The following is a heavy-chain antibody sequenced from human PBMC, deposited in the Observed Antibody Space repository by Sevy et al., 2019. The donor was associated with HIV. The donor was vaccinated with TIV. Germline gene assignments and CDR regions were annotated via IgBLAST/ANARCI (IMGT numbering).Heavy chain of an antibody. CDR3: ARDMLGYCSSTSCYAEGYFDY. D-gene: IGHD2-2*01. Sequence: SETLSLSCTVSGGSISSYYWSWIRQPPGKGLEWIGYIYYSGSTNYNPSLKSRVTISVDTSKNQFSRKLSSVTAADTAVYYCARDMLGYCSSTSCYAEGYFDYWGQGTLVTVSS. CDR2: IYYSGST. V-gene: IGHV4-59*01. CDR1: GGSISSYY. J-gene: IGHJ4*02.